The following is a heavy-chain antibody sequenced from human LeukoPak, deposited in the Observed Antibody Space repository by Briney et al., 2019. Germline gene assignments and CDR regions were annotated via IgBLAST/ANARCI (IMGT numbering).Heavy chain of an antibody. CDR1: DFTFSSYW. CDR2: IKQDGSEK. Sequence: GGSLRLSCAASDFTFSSYWMNWVRQAPGKGLEWVANIKQDGSEKYYVDSVKGRFTISRDNAENSLYLQMNSLRAEDTAVYYCAGAQIYSFDYWGQGTLVTVSS. CDR3: AGAQIYSFDY. J-gene: IGHJ4*02. V-gene: IGHV3-7*04.